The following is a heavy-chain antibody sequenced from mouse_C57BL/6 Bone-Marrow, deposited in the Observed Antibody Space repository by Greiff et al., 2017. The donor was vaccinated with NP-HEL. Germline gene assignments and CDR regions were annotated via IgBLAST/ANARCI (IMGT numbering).Heavy chain of an antibody. CDR3: ARLLETY. CDR2: INPSTGGT. CDR1: GYSFTGYY. Sequence: VQLQQSGPELVKPGASVKISCKASGYSFTGYYMNWVKQNPEKSLEWIGEINPSTGGTTYNQKFKAKATLTVDKSSSTAYMQLKSLTSEDSAVYYCARLLETYWGQGTLVTVSA. V-gene: IGHV1-42*01. J-gene: IGHJ3*01. D-gene: IGHD1-1*01.